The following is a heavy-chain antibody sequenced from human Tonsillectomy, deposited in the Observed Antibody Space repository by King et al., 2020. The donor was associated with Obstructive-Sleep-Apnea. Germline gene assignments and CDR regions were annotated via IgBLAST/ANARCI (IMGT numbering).Heavy chain of an antibody. CDR2: INPNSGGT. J-gene: IGHJ1*01. D-gene: IGHD3-10*01. V-gene: IGHV1-2*02. Sequence: VQLVESGAEVKKPGASVKVSCKASGYTFTGYYMHWVRQAPGQGLEWMGWINPNSGGTNHAQKFQGRVTMTRDTSISTAYMELSRLRSDDTAVYYCARAHNPMTLYGSGSYYRYFQHWGQGTLVTVSS. CDR3: ARAHNPMTLYGSGSYYRYFQH. CDR1: GYTFTGYY.